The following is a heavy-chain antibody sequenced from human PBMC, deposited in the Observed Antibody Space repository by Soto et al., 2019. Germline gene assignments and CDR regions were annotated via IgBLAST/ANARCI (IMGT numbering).Heavy chain of an antibody. V-gene: IGHV1-2*02. J-gene: IGHJ5*02. CDR1: GYTFTGYY. CDR2: INPNSGGT. D-gene: IGHD6-19*01. Sequence: QVQLVQFGAEVKKPGASVKVSCKASGYTFTGYYMHWVRQAPGQGLEWMGGINPNSGGTNYAQKFQGRVTMTRDTSISTAYMELSRLRSDDTAVYYCARHVAVAGRRFDPWCQGTLVTVSS. CDR3: ARHVAVAGRRFDP.